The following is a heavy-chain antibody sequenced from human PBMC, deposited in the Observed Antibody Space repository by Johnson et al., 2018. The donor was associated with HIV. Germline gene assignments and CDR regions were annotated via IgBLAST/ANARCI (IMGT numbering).Heavy chain of an antibody. CDR2: ISYDGSNK. V-gene: IGHV3-30-3*01. CDR1: GFTFSSYA. Sequence: QEQLVESGGGVVQPGRSLRLSCAASGFTFSSYAMHWVRQAPGKGLEWVAVISYDGSNKYYADSVKGRFTISRDNAKNTLYLKMNSLRAVGTAGYYCARGFDWHWPTSAFHVWGQGTMVSVSS. J-gene: IGHJ3*01. CDR3: ARGFDWHWPTSAFHV. D-gene: IGHD3-9*01.